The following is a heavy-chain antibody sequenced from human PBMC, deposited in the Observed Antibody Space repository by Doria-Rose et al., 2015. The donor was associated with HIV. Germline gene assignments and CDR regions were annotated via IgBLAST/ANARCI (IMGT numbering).Heavy chain of an antibody. CDR1: GVSLSSPGMG. D-gene: IGHD6-13*01. CDR2: IFPDDER. CDR3: ARIKSSRWYHKYYFDF. Sequence: QESGPVLVKPTATLTLTCTVSGVSLSSPGMGVSWIRQPPGKALEWLANIFPDDERSYKTSLKSRLTISRRTSISQVVLTMPDMDPVDTATYYCARIKSSRWYHKYYFDFWGQGTLVIVSA. V-gene: IGHV2-26*01. J-gene: IGHJ4*02.